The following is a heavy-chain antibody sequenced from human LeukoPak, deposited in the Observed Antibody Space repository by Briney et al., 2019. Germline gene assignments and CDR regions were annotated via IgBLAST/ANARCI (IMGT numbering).Heavy chain of an antibody. CDR3: ARMKDYDYGDYYYGMDV. D-gene: IGHD4-17*01. CDR1: GGSISSSSYY. CDR2: IYYSGST. J-gene: IGHJ6*02. Sequence: SETLSLTCTVSGGSISSSSYYWGWIRQPPGKGLEWIGSIYYSGSTYYNPSLKSRVTISVDTSKNQFSLKLSSVTAADTAVYYCARMKDYDYGDYYYGMDVWGQGTTVTVSS. V-gene: IGHV4-39*07.